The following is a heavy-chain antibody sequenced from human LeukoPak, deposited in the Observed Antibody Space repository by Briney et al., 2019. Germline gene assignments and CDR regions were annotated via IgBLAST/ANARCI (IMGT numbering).Heavy chain of an antibody. Sequence: PSETLSLTCTVSGGSISSHYWCWIRQPARERVEWIGRIYSSGSTNYKPSLKSRVTISVDKSKNQFSLKLSSVTAADTAVYYCAREGNRLSFEYWGQGTLVTVAS. CDR3: AREGNRLSFEY. V-gene: IGHV4-4*07. CDR2: IYSSGST. J-gene: IGHJ4*02. CDR1: GGSISSHY.